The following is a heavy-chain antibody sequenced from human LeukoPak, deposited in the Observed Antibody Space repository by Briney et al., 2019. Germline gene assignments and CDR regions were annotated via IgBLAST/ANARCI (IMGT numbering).Heavy chain of an antibody. CDR2: IYTSGST. CDR1: GGSISSGTYY. D-gene: IGHD3-10*01. V-gene: IGHV4-61*02. CDR3: ARGWFGDVAADYWYFDL. Sequence: SETLSLTCTVSGGSISSGTYYWSWIRQPTGKGLEWIGRIYTSGSTNYNPSLKSRVTISVDTSKNQFSLKLSSVTAADTAVYYCARGWFGDVAADYWYFDLWGRGTLVTVSS. J-gene: IGHJ2*01.